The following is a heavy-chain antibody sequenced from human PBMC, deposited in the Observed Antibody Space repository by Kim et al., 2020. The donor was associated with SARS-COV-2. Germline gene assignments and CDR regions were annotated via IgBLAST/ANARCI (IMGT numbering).Heavy chain of an antibody. V-gene: IGHV1-8*01. D-gene: IGHD1-1*01. CDR2: MNPRSGNT. CDR1: GYTFTSYD. Sequence: ASVKVSYKASGYTFTSYDINWVRQAPGQGLEWLGWMNPRSGNTGYAQKFQGRVTMTRDASTNTAYMELSSLRSEDTAVYYCARHQSGWNDNWFDPWGQGTLVTVSS. CDR3: ARHQSGWNDNWFDP. J-gene: IGHJ5*02.